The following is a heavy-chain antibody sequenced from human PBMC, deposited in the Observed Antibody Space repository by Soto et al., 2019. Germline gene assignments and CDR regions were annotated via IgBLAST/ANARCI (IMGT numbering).Heavy chain of an antibody. CDR3: ASWEEYSSSPVGRGFDY. CDR1: GYTFTGNS. D-gene: IGHD6-6*01. J-gene: IGHJ4*01. Sequence: GASVKVSCKASGYTFTGNSLHWVRQAPGQGLEWMGGINPNFGAANYAQKFQGRVTITADESTSTAYMELSSLRSEDTAVYYCASWEEYSSSPVGRGFDYWGHGIQVTVS. CDR2: INPNFGAA. V-gene: IGHV1-69*13.